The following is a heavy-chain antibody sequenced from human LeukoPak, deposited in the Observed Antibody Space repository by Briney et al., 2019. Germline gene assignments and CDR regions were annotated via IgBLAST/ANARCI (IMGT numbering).Heavy chain of an antibody. V-gene: IGHV3-74*01. CDR1: GFTFSSYW. CDR2: ISDGGSTT. CDR3: SRSAYYDGSGNYYDY. D-gene: IGHD3-22*01. J-gene: IGHJ4*02. Sequence: GGSLRPSCAASGFTFSSYWMHWVRQAPGKGLVWVSRISDGGSTTTYADSVKGRFTISRDNAKNTLYLQMNGLRAEDTAVYYCSRSAYYDGSGNYYDYWGQGTLVTVSS.